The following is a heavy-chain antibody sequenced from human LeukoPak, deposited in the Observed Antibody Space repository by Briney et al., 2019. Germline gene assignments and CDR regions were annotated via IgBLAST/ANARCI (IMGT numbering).Heavy chain of an antibody. V-gene: IGHV4-59*01. CDR1: GGSISGGY. CDR2: IYYSGTGST. Sequence: SETLSLTCTVSGGSISGGYWSWIRQPPGKGLEYIGYIYYSGTGSTNYNPSLKSRVTISVDTSKNQFSLKLSSVTPADTAVYYCARLGARRGYYYYGMDVWGQGTTVTVSS. J-gene: IGHJ6*02. D-gene: IGHD3-10*01. CDR3: ARLGARRGYYYYGMDV.